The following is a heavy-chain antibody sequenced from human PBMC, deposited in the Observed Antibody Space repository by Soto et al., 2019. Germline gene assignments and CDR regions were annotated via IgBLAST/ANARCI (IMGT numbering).Heavy chain of an antibody. J-gene: IGHJ3*02. CDR2: ISSSSSYI. Sequence: GGSLRLSCAASGFTFSSYSMNWVRQAPGKGLEWVSSISSSSSYIYYADSVKGRFTISRDNAKNPLYLQMNSLRAEDTAVYYCARDGSSGYDSAFDIWGQGTMVTVSS. CDR3: ARDGSSGYDSAFDI. CDR1: GFTFSSYS. D-gene: IGHD5-12*01. V-gene: IGHV3-21*01.